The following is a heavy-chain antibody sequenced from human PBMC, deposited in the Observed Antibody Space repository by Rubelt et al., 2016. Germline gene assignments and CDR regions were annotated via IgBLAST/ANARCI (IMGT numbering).Heavy chain of an antibody. CDR2: INHSGST. J-gene: IGHJ5*02. Sequence: QVQLQQWGAGLLKPSETLSLTCAVYGGSFSGYYWSWIRQPPGKGLEWIGEINHSGSTNYNPSLKSRVTISVDSSENQFSRKLSSVTAADTAVDYCARQLVRSVAGVGFLDPWGQGTLVTVSS. D-gene: IGHD6-19*01. CDR3: ARQLVRSVAGVGFLDP. V-gene: IGHV4-34*01. CDR1: GGSFSGYY.